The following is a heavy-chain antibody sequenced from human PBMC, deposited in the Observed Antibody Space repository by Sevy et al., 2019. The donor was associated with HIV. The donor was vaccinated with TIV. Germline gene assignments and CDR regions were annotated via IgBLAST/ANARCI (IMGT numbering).Heavy chain of an antibody. CDR1: GGSISSGDHY. CDR2: IYYSGST. D-gene: IGHD3-10*01. Sequence: SETLSLTCTVSGGSISSGDHYWSWIRQPPGKGLEWIGYIYYSGSTYYNPSLKSRVTISVDTSKNQFSLKLSSVTAADTAVYYCARIRVSYGSGSYLFDYWGQGTLVTVSS. V-gene: IGHV4-30-4*01. J-gene: IGHJ4*02. CDR3: ARIRVSYGSGSYLFDY.